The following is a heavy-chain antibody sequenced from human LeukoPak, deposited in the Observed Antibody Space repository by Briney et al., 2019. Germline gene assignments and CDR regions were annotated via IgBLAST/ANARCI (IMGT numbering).Heavy chain of an antibody. CDR2: INHSGST. CDR1: GGSFSGYY. V-gene: IGHV4-34*01. D-gene: IGHD5-12*01. Sequence: SETLSLTCAVYGGSFSGYYWSWIRQPPGKGLEWIGEINHSGSTNYNPSLKSRVTISVDTSKNQFSLKLSSVTAADTAVYYCARAKEATSTYNWFDPWGQGTLVTVSS. J-gene: IGHJ5*02. CDR3: ARAKEATSTYNWFDP.